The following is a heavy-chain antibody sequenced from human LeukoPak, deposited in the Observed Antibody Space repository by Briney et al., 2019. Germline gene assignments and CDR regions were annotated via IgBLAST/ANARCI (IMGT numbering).Heavy chain of an antibody. J-gene: IGHJ5*01. CDR1: GYSITDHG. CDR2: ISGYKGLT. Sequence: GASVTVSCKASGYSITDHGITWVWQPPQQGMEWVGWISGYKGLTKYAQKFQGRVTMTTDTSTTTVYMELRSLRPDDTAVYYCARDVGSTSTNWFDSWGQGTLVTVSS. D-gene: IGHD2-2*01. CDR3: ARDVGSTSTNWFDS. V-gene: IGHV1-18*01.